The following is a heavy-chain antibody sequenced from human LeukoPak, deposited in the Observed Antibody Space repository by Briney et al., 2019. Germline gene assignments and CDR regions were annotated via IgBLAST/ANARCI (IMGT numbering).Heavy chain of an antibody. V-gene: IGHV3-66*01. CDR1: GFTVSSNY. CDR3: AGVLFGYGSSWYGGGDY. Sequence: GGSLRLSCAASGFTVSSNYMSWVRQAPGKGLEWVSVIYSGGSTYYADSVKGRFTISRDNSKNTLYLQMNSLRAEDTAVYYCAGVLFGYGSSWYGGGDYWSQGTLVTVSS. J-gene: IGHJ4*02. CDR2: IYSGGST. D-gene: IGHD6-13*01.